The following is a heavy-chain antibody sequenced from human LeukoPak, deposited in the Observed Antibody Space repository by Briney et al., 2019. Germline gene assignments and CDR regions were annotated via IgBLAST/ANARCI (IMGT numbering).Heavy chain of an antibody. J-gene: IGHJ3*02. CDR2: INPNSGGT. CDR1: GYTFTGYY. CDR3: ARERTGGYEGGLFDI. Sequence: GASVKVSCKASGYTFTGYYMHWVRQAPGQGLEWMGWINPNSGGTNYAQKFQSRVTMTRDTSISTAYMKLSRLRSDDTAVYYCARERTGGYEGGLFDIWGQGTMVTVSS. V-gene: IGHV1-2*02. D-gene: IGHD5-12*01.